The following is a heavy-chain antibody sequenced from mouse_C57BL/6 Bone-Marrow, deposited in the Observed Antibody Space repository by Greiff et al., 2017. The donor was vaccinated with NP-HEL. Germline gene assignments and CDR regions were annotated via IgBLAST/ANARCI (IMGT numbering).Heavy chain of an antibody. V-gene: IGHV1-76*01. J-gene: IGHJ2*01. CDR3: AREEDY. CDR2: IYPGSGST. CDR1: GYTFTDYY. Sequence: QVQLQQSGAELVRPGASVKLSCKASGYTFTDYYINWVKQRPGQGLEWIARIYPGSGSTYYNEKFKGKATLTAEKSSSTAYMQLSSLTSEDSAVYFCAREEDYWGQGTTLTVSS.